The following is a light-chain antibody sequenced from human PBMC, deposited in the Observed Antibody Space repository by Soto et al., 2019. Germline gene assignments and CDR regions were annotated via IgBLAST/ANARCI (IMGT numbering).Light chain of an antibody. V-gene: IGKV3-15*01. CDR3: QQYNNWPRT. CDR2: GAS. CDR1: QSVKSN. Sequence: EIVMTQSPATLSVSPGERATLSCRDSQSVKSNLAWYQQKPGQAPRLVIYGASTRETGIQARFSGSGAGTEFTLTISSLQSEDFPVDYCQQYNNWPRTFGQGTKVDIK. J-gene: IGKJ1*01.